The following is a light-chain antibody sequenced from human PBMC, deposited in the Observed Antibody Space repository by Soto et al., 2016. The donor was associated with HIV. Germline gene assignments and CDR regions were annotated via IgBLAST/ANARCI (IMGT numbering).Light chain of an antibody. Sequence: SYVLTQPPSLSVAPRRTARITCGGNNVGSKSVQWYQQKPGQAPILVLYDDSDRPSGIPERFSGSNSGDTATLTISRVEAGDEADYYCQVWDASTDLVVFGGGTKLTVL. CDR2: DDS. CDR3: QVWDASTDLVV. CDR1: NVGSKS. V-gene: IGLV3-21*03. J-gene: IGLJ2*01.